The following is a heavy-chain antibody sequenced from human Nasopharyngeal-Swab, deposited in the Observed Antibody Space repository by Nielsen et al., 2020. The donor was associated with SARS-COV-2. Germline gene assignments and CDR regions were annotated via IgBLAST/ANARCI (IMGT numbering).Heavy chain of an antibody. Sequence: SCTASGFTFGDYAMSWFRQAPGKGLEWVGFIRSKAYGGTTEYAASVKGRFTISRDGSKSIAYLQMNSLKTEDTAVYYCTREGKDYYDSSGYSHFDYWGQGTLVTVSS. CDR2: IRSKAYGGTT. J-gene: IGHJ4*02. V-gene: IGHV3-49*01. CDR3: TREGKDYYDSSGYSHFDY. D-gene: IGHD3-22*01. CDR1: GFTFGDYA.